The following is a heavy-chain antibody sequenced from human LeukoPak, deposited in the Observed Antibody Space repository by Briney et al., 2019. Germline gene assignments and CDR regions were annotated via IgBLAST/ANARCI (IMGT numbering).Heavy chain of an antibody. D-gene: IGHD6-6*01. CDR1: GFTFNSYN. Sequence: GGSLRLSCVASGFTFNSYNMNWVRQAPGKGLEWVSSISSSSSYMYSADSVEGRFTISRDNAKNSLYLHMNSLRVEDTAVYYCARGPNSNWSGLDFWGQGTLLTVSS. CDR3: ARGPNSNWSGLDF. J-gene: IGHJ4*02. V-gene: IGHV3-21*01. CDR2: ISSSSSYM.